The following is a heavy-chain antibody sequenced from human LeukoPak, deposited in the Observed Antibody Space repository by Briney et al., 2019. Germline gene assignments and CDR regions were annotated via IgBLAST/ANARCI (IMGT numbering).Heavy chain of an antibody. V-gene: IGHV3-48*03. CDR2: ISSSGSTI. Sequence: GGSLRLSCAASGFTFSSYEMNWVRQAPGKGLEWVSYISSSGSTIYYADSVKGRFTISRDNAKNSLYLQMNSLRAEDTAVYYCARVIFLEWYTYYFDYWGQGTLVTVSS. J-gene: IGHJ4*02. CDR1: GFTFSSYE. CDR3: ARVIFLEWYTYYFDY. D-gene: IGHD3-3*01.